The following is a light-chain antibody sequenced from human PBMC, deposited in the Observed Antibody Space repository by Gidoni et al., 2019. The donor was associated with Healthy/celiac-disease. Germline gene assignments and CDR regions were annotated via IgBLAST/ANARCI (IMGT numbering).Light chain of an antibody. Sequence: QSALTQPASVSGSPGQSITISCPGTSSDVGGYNYVSWYQQHPGKAPKLMIYEVSNRPSGVSNRFSSSKSGNTASLTISGLQAEDEADYYCSSYTSSSPVVFGGGTKLTVL. CDR1: SSDVGGYNY. V-gene: IGLV2-14*01. CDR3: SSYTSSSPVV. CDR2: EVS. J-gene: IGLJ2*01.